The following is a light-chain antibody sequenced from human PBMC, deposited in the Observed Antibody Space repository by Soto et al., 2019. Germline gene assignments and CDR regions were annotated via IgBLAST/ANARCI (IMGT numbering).Light chain of an antibody. CDR2: YAS. Sequence: ENVLTQSPATLSLSPGERATLSCRASHSVNSYLSWYQHKPGQAPRLLIFYASNRATGVPARFSGSGYGTDFTLTISSLEPEDFAVYYCLHSNNWPLAFGGGTKVEIK. CDR3: LHSNNWPLA. CDR1: HSVNSY. J-gene: IGKJ4*01. V-gene: IGKV3-11*01.